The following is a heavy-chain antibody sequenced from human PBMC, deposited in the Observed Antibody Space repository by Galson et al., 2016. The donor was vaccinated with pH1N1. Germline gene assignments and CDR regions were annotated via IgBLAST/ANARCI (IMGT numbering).Heavy chain of an antibody. D-gene: IGHD3-10*01. CDR3: ARTRGRFGDYVY. CDR2: IDWEDDK. Sequence: PALVKPTQTLTLTCTLSGFSLSTSGMCVSWIRQPPGKALEWLARIDWEDDKYYSTSLKTRLTISKDTSKNQVVLTMTNMDPVDTATYFCARTRGRFGDYVYWGQGTLVTVSS. V-gene: IGHV2-70*11. J-gene: IGHJ4*02. CDR1: GFSLSTSGMC.